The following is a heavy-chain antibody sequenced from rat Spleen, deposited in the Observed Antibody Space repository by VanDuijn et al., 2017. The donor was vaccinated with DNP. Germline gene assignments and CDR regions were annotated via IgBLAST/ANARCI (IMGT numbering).Heavy chain of an antibody. CDR3: ARWPGYNPPYAMDA. J-gene: IGHJ4*01. D-gene: IGHD1-4*01. CDR2: ISYDGVHA. CDR1: GFTFSDYY. Sequence: EVQLVESGENLVQPGRSLKLSCAASGFTFSDYYMAWVRQAPTKGLVWVASISYDGVHAYYRGSVKGRFTISRDNAKNSLYLQMDSLRSEDTATYYCARWPGYNPPYAMDAWGQGTSVTVSS. V-gene: IGHV5-20*01.